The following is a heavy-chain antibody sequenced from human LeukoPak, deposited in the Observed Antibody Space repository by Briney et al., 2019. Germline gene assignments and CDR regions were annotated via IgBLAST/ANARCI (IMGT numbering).Heavy chain of an antibody. CDR2: IYTSGST. CDR3: ARDLTRITMIVVDDAFDI. D-gene: IGHD3-22*01. CDR1: GGSISSYY. J-gene: IGHJ3*02. Sequence: SETLSLTCTVSGGSISSYYWSWIRQPAGKGLEWIGRIYTSGSTNYNPSLESRVTMSVDTSKNQFSLKLSSVTAADTAVYYCARDLTRITMIVVDDAFDIWGQGTMVTVSS. V-gene: IGHV4-4*07.